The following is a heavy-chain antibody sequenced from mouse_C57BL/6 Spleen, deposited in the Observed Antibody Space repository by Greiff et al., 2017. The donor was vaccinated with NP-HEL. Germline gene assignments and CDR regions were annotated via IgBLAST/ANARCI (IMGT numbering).Heavy chain of an antibody. Sequence: QVQLQQPGAELVKPGASVKLSCKASGYTFTSYWMHWVKQRPGQGLEWIGMIHPNSGSTNYNEKFKSKATLTVEKSSSTAYMQLSSLTSEDSAVYYCARGYSEGRKGYYFDYWGQGTTLTVSS. CDR1: GYTFTSYW. J-gene: IGHJ2*01. CDR2: IHPNSGST. D-gene: IGHD2-14*01. V-gene: IGHV1-64*01. CDR3: ARGYSEGRKGYYFDY.